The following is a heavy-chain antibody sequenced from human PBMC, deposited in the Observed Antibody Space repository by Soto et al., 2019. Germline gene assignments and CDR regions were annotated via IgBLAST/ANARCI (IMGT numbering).Heavy chain of an antibody. CDR2: ISSSDSTI. J-gene: IGHJ4*02. V-gene: IGHV3-48*03. Sequence: GGSLRLSCAASGFTFSNFEMNWVRQAPGKGLEWVSYISSSDSTIYYADSVKGRFTISRDNAKNSLYLQMSSLRAEDTAFYYCARGPPFDYWGQGTLVTVSS. CDR3: ARGPPFDY. CDR1: GFTFSNFE.